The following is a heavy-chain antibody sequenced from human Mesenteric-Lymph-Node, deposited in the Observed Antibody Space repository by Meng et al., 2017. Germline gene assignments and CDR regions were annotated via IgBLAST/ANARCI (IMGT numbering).Heavy chain of an antibody. V-gene: IGHV3-23*01. D-gene: IGHD3-22*01. CDR1: GFSFSTYA. Sequence: GGSLRLSCAASGFSFSTYAMTWVRQAPGKGLEWVSGVTGSGGATYYADSVKGRFTISRDNSKNTLYLQMNSLRAEDTAVYYCAKDARSYDRSPHIYYFDSWGQGTLVTVSS. CDR2: VTGSGGAT. CDR3: AKDARSYDRSPHIYYFDS. J-gene: IGHJ4*02.